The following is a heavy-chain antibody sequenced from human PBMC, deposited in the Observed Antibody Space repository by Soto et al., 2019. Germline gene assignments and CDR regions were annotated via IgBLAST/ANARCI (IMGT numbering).Heavy chain of an antibody. CDR2: IYHSGST. Sequence: QVQLQESGPGLVKPSGTLSLTCAVSGGSISSSNWWSWVRQPPGKGLEWIGEIYHSGSTNYNPSLKSRVTTSVHKSKNQFSLKLSSVTAADTAVYYCARIYDWLFHYFDYWGQGTLVTVSS. CDR1: GGSISSSNW. J-gene: IGHJ4*02. V-gene: IGHV4-4*02. CDR3: ARIYDWLFHYFDY. D-gene: IGHD3-9*01.